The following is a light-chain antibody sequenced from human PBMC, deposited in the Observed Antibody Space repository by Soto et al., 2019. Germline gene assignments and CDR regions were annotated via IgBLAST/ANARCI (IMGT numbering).Light chain of an antibody. Sequence: EIVLTQSPGTLSLSPGERATLSCRASQSVSFSYLAWYQQKPGQAPRLLIYGASSRATGIPDRFSGSGSGTDFTLTISRLEPEDFAVYYCQQYGRSPLTFGGGTRWIS. J-gene: IGKJ4*01. CDR1: QSVSFSY. CDR2: GAS. V-gene: IGKV3-20*01. CDR3: QQYGRSPLT.